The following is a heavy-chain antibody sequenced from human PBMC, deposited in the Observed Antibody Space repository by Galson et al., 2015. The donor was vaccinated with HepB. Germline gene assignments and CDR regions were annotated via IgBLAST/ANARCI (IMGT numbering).Heavy chain of an antibody. CDR3: ARDRYYYGSGSYYRHVYYYYGMDV. CDR1: GFTFSSYS. J-gene: IGHJ6*02. V-gene: IGHV3-48*04. D-gene: IGHD3-10*01. CDR2: ISSSSSTI. Sequence: SLRLSCAASGFTFSSYSMNWVRQAPGKGLEWVSYISSSSSTIYYADSVKGRFTISRDNAKNSLYLQMNSLRAEDTAVYYCARDRYYYGSGSYYRHVYYYYGMDVWGQGTTATVSS.